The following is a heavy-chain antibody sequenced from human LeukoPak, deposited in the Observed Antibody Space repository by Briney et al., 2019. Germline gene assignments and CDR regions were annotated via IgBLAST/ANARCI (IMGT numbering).Heavy chain of an antibody. CDR2: IRRRAYGGIR. Sequence: GGSLRLSCTASGFTLGDYAMSGLRQAPGKGREGVGFIRRRAYGGIREYAASVIGRFTITRDNSKSIAYLQMNSLKTEDTAVYYCTRAVPESRSGWYTRFYYFDYWGQGTLVTVSS. CDR3: TRAVPESRSGWYTRFYYFDY. V-gene: IGHV3-49*03. J-gene: IGHJ4*02. CDR1: GFTLGDYA. D-gene: IGHD6-19*01.